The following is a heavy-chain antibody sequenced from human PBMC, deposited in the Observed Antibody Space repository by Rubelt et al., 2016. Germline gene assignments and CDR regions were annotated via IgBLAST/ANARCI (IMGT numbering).Heavy chain of an antibody. CDR2: IYYSGST. CDR3: AREGIFGVVRPDY. D-gene: IGHD3-3*01. J-gene: IGHJ4*02. Sequence: QVQLQESGPGLVKPSETLSLTCTVSGGSISSYYWSWIRQPPGKGLEWIGYIYYSGSTNYNPSLKSRVTISVDTSKSQVSLKLSSVTAGDTAVYYGAREGIFGVVRPDYWGQGTLVTVSS. CDR1: GGSISSYY. V-gene: IGHV4-59*01.